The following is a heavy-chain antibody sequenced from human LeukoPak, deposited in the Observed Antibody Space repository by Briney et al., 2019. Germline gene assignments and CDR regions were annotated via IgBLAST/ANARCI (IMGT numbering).Heavy chain of an antibody. Sequence: GASLRLSCAASGYTFSKYAMRWVREAPGKGLEGVSAITGGGSGIYYADSTKSRFTISRDNSKNTLYLQINGLRAEDTAVYYCAKGGDYDVLTGYYVSDYWGQGTLVTVSS. V-gene: IGHV3-23*01. CDR3: AKGGDYDVLTGYYVSDY. CDR2: ITGGGSGI. CDR1: GYTFSKYA. J-gene: IGHJ4*02. D-gene: IGHD3-9*01.